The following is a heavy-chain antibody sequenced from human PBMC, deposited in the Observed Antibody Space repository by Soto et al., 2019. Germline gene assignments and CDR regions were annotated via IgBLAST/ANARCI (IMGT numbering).Heavy chain of an antibody. D-gene: IGHD6-25*01. V-gene: IGHV4-34*01. J-gene: IGHJ4*02. Sequence: SETLSLTCAVYGGSFSGYYWSWIRQPPGKGLEWIGEINHSGSTNYNPSLKSRVTISVDTSKNQFSLKLSSVTAADTAVYYCARAAYYFDYWGQGTLVTVSS. CDR3: ARAAYYFDY. CDR1: GGSFSGYY. CDR2: INHSGST.